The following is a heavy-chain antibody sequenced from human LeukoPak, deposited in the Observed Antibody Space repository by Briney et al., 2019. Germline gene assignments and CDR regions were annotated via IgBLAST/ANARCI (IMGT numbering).Heavy chain of an antibody. CDR3: AKDGGSSFRFDY. Sequence: GGSLRLSCAASGFTFDDYTMHWVRQAPGKGLEWVSLISWDGGSTYYADSVKGRFTISRDNSKNSLYLQMNSLRTEDTALYYCAKDGGSSFRFDYWGQGILVTVSS. J-gene: IGHJ4*02. CDR1: GFTFDDYT. D-gene: IGHD6-13*01. V-gene: IGHV3-43*01. CDR2: ISWDGGST.